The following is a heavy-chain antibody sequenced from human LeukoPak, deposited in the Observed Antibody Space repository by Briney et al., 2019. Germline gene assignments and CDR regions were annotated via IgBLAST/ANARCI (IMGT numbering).Heavy chain of an antibody. CDR3: ARVVAVAARNYYYGMDV. CDR1: GGSISGDY. D-gene: IGHD6-19*01. Sequence: PSETLSLTCTVSGGSISGDYWSWVRQPPGKGLEWIGEIYHSGSTNYNPSLKSRVTISVDKSKNQFSLKLSSVTAADTAVYYCARVVAVAARNYYYGMDVWGQGTTVTVSS. V-gene: IGHV4-4*02. J-gene: IGHJ6*02. CDR2: IYHSGST.